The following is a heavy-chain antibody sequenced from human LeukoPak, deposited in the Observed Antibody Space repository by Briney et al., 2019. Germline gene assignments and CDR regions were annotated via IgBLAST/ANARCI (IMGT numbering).Heavy chain of an antibody. CDR1: GGSISSGGYY. CDR2: IYYSGST. J-gene: IGHJ3*02. CDR3: ARDAGRSVDTVIQEERPPRAFDI. D-gene: IGHD5-18*01. V-gene: IGHV4-31*03. Sequence: TQTLSLTCTVSGGSISSGGYYWSWIRQHPGKGLEWIGYIYYSGSTYYNPSLKSRVTISVDTSKNQFSLKLSSVTAADTAVYYCARDAGRSVDTVIQEERPPRAFDIWGQGTMVTVSS.